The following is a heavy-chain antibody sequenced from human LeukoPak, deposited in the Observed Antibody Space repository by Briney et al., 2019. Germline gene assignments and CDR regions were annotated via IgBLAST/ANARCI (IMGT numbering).Heavy chain of an antibody. J-gene: IGHJ6*02. CDR3: ARDRPYPLGYCSSTSCLARYYYYGMDV. V-gene: IGHV3-23*01. D-gene: IGHD2-2*01. CDR2: ISGSGGST. Sequence: GGSLRLSCAASGFTFSSYAMSWVRQAPGKGLEWVSAISGSGGSTYYADSVKGRFTISRDNSKNTLYLQMNSLRAEDTAVYYCARDRPYPLGYCSSTSCLARYYYYGMDVWGQGTTVTVSS. CDR1: GFTFSSYA.